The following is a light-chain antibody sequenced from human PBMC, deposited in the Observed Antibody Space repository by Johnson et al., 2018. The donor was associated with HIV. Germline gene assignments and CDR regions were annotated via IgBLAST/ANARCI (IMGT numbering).Light chain of an antibody. CDR2: DNN. J-gene: IGLJ1*01. CDR1: SSNIGNNY. CDR3: GTWENSLSAIDV. V-gene: IGLV1-51*01. Sequence: SVLTQPPSVSVAPGQKVTISCSGSSSNIGNNYVSWYQQLPGTAPKLLIYDNNKRPSGIPDRFSGSKSGTSATLGTTGLPPGAEAEYFCGTWENSLSAIDVFGTGTKVTVL.